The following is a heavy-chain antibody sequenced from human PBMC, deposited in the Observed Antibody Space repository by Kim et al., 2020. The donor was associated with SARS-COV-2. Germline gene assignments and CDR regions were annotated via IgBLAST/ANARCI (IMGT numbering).Heavy chain of an antibody. V-gene: IGHV3-7*01. CDR3: ATPLGVRQTGS. Sequence: GGSLRLSCAASGFAFSIHWVNWVRQPPGKGLEWVANIKDDGSEKYYADSVKGRFTISRDNAKNSLYLQMNSLTAEETAVYYCATPLGVRQTGSWGQGTLVTVSS. D-gene: IGHD3-10*01. CDR2: IKDDGSEK. J-gene: IGHJ5*02. CDR1: GFAFSIHW.